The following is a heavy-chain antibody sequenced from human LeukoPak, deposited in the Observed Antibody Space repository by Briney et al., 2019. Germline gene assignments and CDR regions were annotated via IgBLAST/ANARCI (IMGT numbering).Heavy chain of an antibody. CDR1: GGSISSYY. V-gene: IGHV4-4*07. D-gene: IGHD3-22*01. CDR2: IYTSGST. J-gene: IGHJ3*02. Sequence: KPSETLSLTCTVSGGSISSYYWSWIRQPAGKGLEWIGRIYTSGSTNYNPSLKSRVTMSVDTSKNQFSLKLSSVTAADTAVYYCARGRDPYYYDSMEGAFDIWGQGTMVTVSS. CDR3: ARGRDPYYYDSMEGAFDI.